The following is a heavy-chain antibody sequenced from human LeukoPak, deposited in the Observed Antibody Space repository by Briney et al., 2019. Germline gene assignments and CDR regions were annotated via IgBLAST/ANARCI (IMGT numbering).Heavy chain of an antibody. V-gene: IGHV3-74*01. CDR3: ARSNGKSFDY. J-gene: IGHJ4*02. CDR1: GFTFSSYW. CDR2: ISNDESST. D-gene: IGHD2-8*01. Sequence: GGSLRLSCAASGFTFSSYWMHWVRHAPGKGLVWVSRISNDESSTAYADSVKGRFTISRDNAKNTLYLQMNSLRAEDTAVYYCARSNGKSFDYWGQGTLVTVSS.